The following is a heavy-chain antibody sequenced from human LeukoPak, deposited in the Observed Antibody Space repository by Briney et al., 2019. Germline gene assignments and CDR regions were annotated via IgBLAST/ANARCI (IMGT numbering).Heavy chain of an antibody. CDR3: ARDFYPYRGGDCGTYFDY. CDR1: GFTFSSYW. D-gene: IGHD2-21*02. J-gene: IGHJ4*02. CDR2: IKQDGSEK. V-gene: IGHV3-7*01. Sequence: PGGSLRLSCAASGFTFSSYWMSWVRQAPGKGLEWVANIKQDGSEKYYVDSVKGRFTISRDNAKNSLYLQMNSLRAEDTAVYYCARDFYPYRGGDCGTYFDYWGQGTLVTVSS.